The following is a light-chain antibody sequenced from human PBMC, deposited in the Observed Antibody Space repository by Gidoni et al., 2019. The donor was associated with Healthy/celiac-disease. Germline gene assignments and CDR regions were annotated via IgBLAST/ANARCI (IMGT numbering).Light chain of an antibody. CDR3: MQALQTPWT. Sequence: DIVMTQSPLSLPVTPGAPAPISCRSSQSLLHSNGYTYLDWYLQKPGQSPQLLIYLGSNRASGVPDRFSGSGSGTDFTLKISRVEAEDVGVYYCMQALQTPWTFGQGTKVEIK. V-gene: IGKV2-28*01. CDR2: LGS. J-gene: IGKJ1*01. CDR1: QSLLHSNGYTY.